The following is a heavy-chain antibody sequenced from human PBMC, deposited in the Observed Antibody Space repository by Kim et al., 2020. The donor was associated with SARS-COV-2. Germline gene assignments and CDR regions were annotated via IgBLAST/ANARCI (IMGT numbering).Heavy chain of an antibody. CDR3: AREGVASFDD. CDR2: ISSSGSPT. CDR1: GFAFSTYA. J-gene: IGHJ4*02. Sequence: GGSLRLSCAASGFAFSTYAMNWVRQAPGKGLEWVSYISSSGSPTYYVDSVKGRFTISRDNAKNSLYLQINSLRVEDTAVYYCAREGVASFDDWGQGTLVTVSS. V-gene: IGHV3-48*03. D-gene: IGHD2-15*01.